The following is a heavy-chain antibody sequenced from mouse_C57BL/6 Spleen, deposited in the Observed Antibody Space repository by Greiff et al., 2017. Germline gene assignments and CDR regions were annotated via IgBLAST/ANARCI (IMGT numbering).Heavy chain of an antibody. D-gene: IGHD1-1*01. CDR1: GYTFTDYY. CDR2: INPNNGGT. V-gene: IGHV1-26*01. J-gene: IGHJ4*01. CDR3: AYYYGSSYYYAMDY. Sequence: EVQLQQSGPELVKPGASVKISCKASGYTFTDYYMNWVKQSHGKSLEWIGDINPNNGGTSYNQKFKGKATLTVDKSYSTAYMELRSLTSEYSAFYYFAYYYGSSYYYAMDYWGQGTSVTVSS.